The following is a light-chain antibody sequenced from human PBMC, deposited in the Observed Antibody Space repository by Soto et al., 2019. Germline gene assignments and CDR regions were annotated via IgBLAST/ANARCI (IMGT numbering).Light chain of an antibody. CDR3: QQYAFSPWT. CDR1: QKVGTYY. Sequence: EIVLTHSPATLSLSAYERATLSVTSSQKVGTYYLAWHQQKPGQAPRLLIYGSSVRATGVPDRFSGSGSGTDFTLTIGGLEPEDFAVYYCQQYAFSPWTFGQGTKVDIK. J-gene: IGKJ1*01. V-gene: IGKV3-20*01. CDR2: GSS.